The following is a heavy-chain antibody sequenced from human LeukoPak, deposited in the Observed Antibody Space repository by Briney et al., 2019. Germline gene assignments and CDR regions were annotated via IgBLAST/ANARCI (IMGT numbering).Heavy chain of an antibody. J-gene: IGHJ4*02. V-gene: IGHV1-69*01. CDR1: GGTFSSYA. Sequence: ASVKVSCKASGGTFSSYAISWVRQAPGQGLEWMGGIIPIFGTANYAQKFQARVTITADESTSTAYMELSSLRSEDTAVYYCARASASPTTVTYYFDYWGQGTLVTVSS. CDR2: IIPIFGTA. CDR3: ARASASPTTVTYYFDY. D-gene: IGHD4-17*01.